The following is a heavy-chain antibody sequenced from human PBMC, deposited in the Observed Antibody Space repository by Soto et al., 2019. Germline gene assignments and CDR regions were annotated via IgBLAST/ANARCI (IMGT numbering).Heavy chain of an antibody. D-gene: IGHD6-13*01. CDR2: IYSGGST. Sequence: EVQLVESGGGLVQPGGSLRLSCAASGFTVSSNYMSWVRQAPGKGLEWVPVIYSGGSTYYADSVKGRFTISRDNSKNTLYLQMNSLRAEDTAVYYCARDFRAAAGRSFDYWGQGTLVTVSS. CDR3: ARDFRAAAGRSFDY. J-gene: IGHJ4*02. V-gene: IGHV3-66*01. CDR1: GFTVSSNY.